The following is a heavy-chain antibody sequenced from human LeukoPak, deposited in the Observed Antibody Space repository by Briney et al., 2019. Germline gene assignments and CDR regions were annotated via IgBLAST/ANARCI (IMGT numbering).Heavy chain of an antibody. CDR2: ISGSSSYI. V-gene: IGHV3-21*01. CDR1: GFTFSRYS. CDR3: ARDRSGYYDSSGYPIDY. D-gene: IGHD3-22*01. J-gene: IGHJ4*02. Sequence: GGSLRLSCAASGFTFSRYSMNWVRQAPGKGLEWVSSISGSSSYIYYADSVKGRFTISRDNAKNSLYLQMNSLRAEDTAVYYCARDRSGYYDSSGYPIDYWGQGTLVTVSS.